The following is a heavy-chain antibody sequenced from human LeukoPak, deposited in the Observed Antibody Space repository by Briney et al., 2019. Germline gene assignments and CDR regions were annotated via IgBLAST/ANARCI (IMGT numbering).Heavy chain of an antibody. J-gene: IGHJ6*02. V-gene: IGHV4-38-2*01. D-gene: IGHD6-19*01. Sequence: PSETLSLTCAVYGGSFSGYYWGWIRQPPGKGLEWIGSMYHSGSTYYNPSLKSRVTISVDTSKNQISLKLSSVTAADTAVYYCARTAVADTKNIGYYYYGMDVWGQGTTVTVSS. CDR2: MYHSGST. CDR3: ARTAVADTKNIGYYYYGMDV. CDR1: GGSFSGYY.